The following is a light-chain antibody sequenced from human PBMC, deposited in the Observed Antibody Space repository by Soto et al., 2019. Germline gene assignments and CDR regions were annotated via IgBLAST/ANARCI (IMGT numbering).Light chain of an antibody. Sequence: EIVMTQSPATLSVSPGERATLSCRASQSVSRNLAWYQQKPGQAPTLLIYGASARATGIPVRFSGSRSGTEFTLAISSLQSEDFAVYYCQHYNNWPFTFGQGTKLEIK. CDR1: QSVSRN. CDR3: QHYNNWPFT. CDR2: GAS. V-gene: IGKV3-15*01. J-gene: IGKJ2*01.